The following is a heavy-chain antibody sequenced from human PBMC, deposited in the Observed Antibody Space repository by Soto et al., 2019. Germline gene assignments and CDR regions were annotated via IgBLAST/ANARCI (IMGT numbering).Heavy chain of an antibody. Sequence: SVKVSCKASGGTFSDSTINWVRQAPGQRLEWMGGIIPIFDTANYAEKFQGRVTITADESTSTSFMEVSSLRSEDTAVYYCARNGKLTGHSYGMDVWGQGTMVTVSS. J-gene: IGHJ6*02. D-gene: IGHD1-1*01. CDR3: ARNGKLTGHSYGMDV. CDR1: GGTFSDST. CDR2: IIPIFDTA. V-gene: IGHV1-69*13.